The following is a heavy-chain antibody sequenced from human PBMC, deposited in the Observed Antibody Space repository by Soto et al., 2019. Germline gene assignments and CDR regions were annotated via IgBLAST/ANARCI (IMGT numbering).Heavy chain of an antibody. CDR2: IYYSGST. V-gene: IGHV4-39*01. D-gene: IGHD6-19*01. Sequence: SETLSLTCTVSGGSISSSSYYWGWIRQPPGKGLEWIGSIYYSGSTYYNPSLKSRVTISVDTSKNQFSLKLSSVTAADTAVYYCARHPTEDYSSGWYRPRPYWGQGTLVTVSS. CDR1: GGSISSSSYY. J-gene: IGHJ4*02. CDR3: ARHPTEDYSSGWYRPRPY.